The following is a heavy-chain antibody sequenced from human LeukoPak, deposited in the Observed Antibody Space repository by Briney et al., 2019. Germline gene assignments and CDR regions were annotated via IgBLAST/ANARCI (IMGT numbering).Heavy chain of an antibody. CDR2: ISSSSSYI. CDR1: GFTFSSYS. Sequence: PGGSLRLSCAASGFTFSSYSMNWVRQAPGKGLEWVSSISSSSSYIYYADSVKGRFTISRDNAKNSLYLQMNSLRAEDTALYYCAKGRGSNPNYYAMDVWGQGTTVTVSS. V-gene: IGHV3-21*04. D-gene: IGHD3-10*01. CDR3: AKGRGSNPNYYAMDV. J-gene: IGHJ6*02.